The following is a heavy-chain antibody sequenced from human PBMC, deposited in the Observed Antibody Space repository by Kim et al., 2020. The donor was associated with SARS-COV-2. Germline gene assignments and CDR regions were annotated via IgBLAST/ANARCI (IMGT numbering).Heavy chain of an antibody. Sequence: SETLSLTCTVSGYSISSGYYWGWIRQPPGKGLEWIGSIYHSGSTYYNPSLKSRVTISVDTSKNQFSLKLSSVTAADTAVYYCARRDSRGYFDYWGQGTLVTVSS. CDR2: IYHSGST. CDR1: GYSISSGYY. J-gene: IGHJ4*02. D-gene: IGHD3-22*01. V-gene: IGHV4-38-2*02. CDR3: ARRDSRGYFDY.